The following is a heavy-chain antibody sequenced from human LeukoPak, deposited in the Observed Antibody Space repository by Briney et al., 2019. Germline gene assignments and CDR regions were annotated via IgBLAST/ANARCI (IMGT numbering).Heavy chain of an antibody. Sequence: SETLSLTCAVYSESFSDYYWSWIRQPPGKGLEWIGEINHSGRINHNPSLKSRVTISIDTSKNQFSLKMRSVTAADTAVYYCARVETGVGPDYWGQGTLVTVSS. V-gene: IGHV4-34*01. CDR3: ARVETGVGPDY. D-gene: IGHD1-26*01. CDR1: SESFSDYY. J-gene: IGHJ4*02. CDR2: INHSGRI.